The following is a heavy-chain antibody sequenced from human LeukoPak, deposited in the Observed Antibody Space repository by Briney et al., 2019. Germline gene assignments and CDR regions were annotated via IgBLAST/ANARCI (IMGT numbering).Heavy chain of an antibody. Sequence: GGSLRLSCAASGFTFSSYSMNWVRQAPGKGLEWVSSTSSSSSYIYYADSVKGRFTISRDYAKNSLYLQMNSLRAEDTAVYYCARSPEVAGTGYFDYWGQGTLVTVSS. D-gene: IGHD6-19*01. CDR3: ARSPEVAGTGYFDY. V-gene: IGHV3-21*01. J-gene: IGHJ4*02. CDR1: GFTFSSYS. CDR2: TSSSSSYI.